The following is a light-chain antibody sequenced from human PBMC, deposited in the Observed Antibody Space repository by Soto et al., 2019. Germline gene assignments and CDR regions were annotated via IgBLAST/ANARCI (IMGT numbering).Light chain of an antibody. CDR1: QSVSSK. CDR3: QHYSTWLWT. V-gene: IGKV3-15*01. CDR2: GAS. J-gene: IGKJ1*01. Sequence: EIVMTQSPATLSVSPGERATLSCRASQSVSSKLAWYQQKPGQGPRLLIYGASTRATDIPARFSGSGSGTEFTLTISSLQSEDFAVYYCQHYSTWLWTFGQGTKVEIK.